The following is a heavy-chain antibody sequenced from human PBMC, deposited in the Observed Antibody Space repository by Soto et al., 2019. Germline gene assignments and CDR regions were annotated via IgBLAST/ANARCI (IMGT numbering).Heavy chain of an antibody. CDR3: AREGSYSAYNFAHGIQLWSFDF. J-gene: IGHJ4*02. Sequence: ASVKVSCKASGYTFTGYYMHWVRQAPGQGLEWMGWINPNSGGTNYAQKFQGWVTMTRDTSISTAYMELSRLRSDDTAVYYCAREGSYSAYNFAHGIQLWSFDFWGQGALVTVSS. CDR2: INPNSGGT. D-gene: IGHD5-12*01. CDR1: GYTFTGYY. V-gene: IGHV1-2*04.